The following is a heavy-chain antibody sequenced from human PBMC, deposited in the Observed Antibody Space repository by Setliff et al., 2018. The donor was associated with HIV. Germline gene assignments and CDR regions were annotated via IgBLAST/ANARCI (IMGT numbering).Heavy chain of an antibody. J-gene: IGHJ4*02. CDR3: ARHSGLGGYYSPFDY. Sequence: SETLSLTCTVSGGSIKSSSDYWGWIRQPPGKGLEWIGTIYYSGSTYYNPSLKSRVTISVDTSKNQFSLKLSSATAADTTVYYCARHSGLGGYYSPFDYWGPGTLVTVSS. D-gene: IGHD3-22*01. CDR1: GGSIKSSSDY. V-gene: IGHV4-39*01. CDR2: IYYSGST.